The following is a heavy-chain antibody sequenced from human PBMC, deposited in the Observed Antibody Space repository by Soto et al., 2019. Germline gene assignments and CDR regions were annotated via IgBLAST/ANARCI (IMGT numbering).Heavy chain of an antibody. CDR1: GYTFTGYY. V-gene: IGHV1-2*02. CDR3: ARANSGDDDEFDY. Sequence: ASVKVSCKASGYTFTGYYIHWVRQAPGRGLEWMGWVSPNTGGTGYAQNFQGRVTMTRDTSITTAYMELSRLTCDDAAVYYCARANSGDDDEFDYWGQGTLVTVSS. J-gene: IGHJ4*02. CDR2: VSPNTGGT. D-gene: IGHD5-12*01.